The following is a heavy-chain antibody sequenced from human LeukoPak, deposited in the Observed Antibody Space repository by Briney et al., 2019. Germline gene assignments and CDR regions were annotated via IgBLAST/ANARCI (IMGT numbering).Heavy chain of an antibody. CDR2: INAGNGNT. D-gene: IGHD6-13*01. J-gene: IGHJ4*02. Sequence: ASVKVSRKASGYTFTNYAMHWVRQAHGQRLEWMGWINAGNGNTKYSQKFQGRDTITRDTSASTAYMELSCLRSEDTAMYYCARGSSSWPYYFDYWGQGTLVTVSS. CDR3: ARGSSSWPYYFDY. V-gene: IGHV1-3*01. CDR1: GYTFTNYA.